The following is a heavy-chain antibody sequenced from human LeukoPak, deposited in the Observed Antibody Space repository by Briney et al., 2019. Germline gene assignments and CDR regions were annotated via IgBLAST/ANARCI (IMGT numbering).Heavy chain of an antibody. CDR2: IYPGDSDT. CDR3: ARQTVIGSINSDAFDI. Sequence: GESLKISCQGSGYSFTSYWIGWVRQMPGKGLEWMGIIYPGDSDTRYSPSFQGQVTISADKSISTAYLQWSSLKASDTAMYYCARQTVIGSINSDAFDIWGQGTMVTVSS. V-gene: IGHV5-51*01. J-gene: IGHJ3*02. D-gene: IGHD2/OR15-2a*01. CDR1: GYSFTSYW.